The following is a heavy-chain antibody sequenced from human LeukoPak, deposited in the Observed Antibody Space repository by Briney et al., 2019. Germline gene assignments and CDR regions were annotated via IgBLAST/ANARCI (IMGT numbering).Heavy chain of an antibody. Sequence: ASVKVSCKASGYTFTDNGIGWVRQAPGEGREWMGWISANSGKTNYAQRFQGRVTMTRETSSSTVYMELRSLRSDGTAVYFCARDKNYRFDYWGQGTLVSVTS. CDR2: ISANSGKT. CDR3: ARDKNYRFDY. D-gene: IGHD3-16*02. J-gene: IGHJ4*02. CDR1: GYTFTDNG. V-gene: IGHV1-18*01.